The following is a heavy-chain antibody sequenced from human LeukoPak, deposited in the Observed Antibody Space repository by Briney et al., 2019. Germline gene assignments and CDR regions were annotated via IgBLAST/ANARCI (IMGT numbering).Heavy chain of an antibody. CDR1: GFTFNNYN. D-gene: IGHD5-24*01. J-gene: IGHJ4*02. CDR3: ARDRDFDY. Sequence: GGSLRLSCAASGFTFNNYNMNWVRQAPGKGLEWVSSISSSSYIYYADSVKARFTISRDNAKNSLYLQMNSLRVEDTAVYYCARDRDFDYWGQGTLVTVSS. CDR2: ISSSSYI. V-gene: IGHV3-21*01.